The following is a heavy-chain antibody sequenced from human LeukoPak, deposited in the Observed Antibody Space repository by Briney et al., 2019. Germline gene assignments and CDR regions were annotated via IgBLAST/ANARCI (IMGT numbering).Heavy chain of an antibody. CDR1: GGSFSGYY. D-gene: IGHD4-11*01. Sequence: PSETLSLTCAVYGGSFSGYYWSWIRQPPGKGLEWIGEINHSGSTNYNPSLKSRATISVDTSKNQFSLRLSSVTAADTAVYYCARSPHPGNDYTSYYYGMDVWGQGTTVTVSS. J-gene: IGHJ6*02. V-gene: IGHV4-34*01. CDR2: INHSGST. CDR3: ARSPHPGNDYTSYYYGMDV.